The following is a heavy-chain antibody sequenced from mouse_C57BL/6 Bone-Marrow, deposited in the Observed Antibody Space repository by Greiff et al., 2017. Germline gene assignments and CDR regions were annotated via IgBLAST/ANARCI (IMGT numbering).Heavy chain of an antibody. CDR2: IDPEDGET. CDR3: ALLLRTREYYFDY. Sequence: VQLKESGAELVKPGASVKLSCTASGFNIKDYYMHWVKQRTEQGLVWIGRIDPEDGETKYAPKFQGKATITADTSSNPAYLQLSSLTSEDTAVYYCALLLRTREYYFDYWGQGTTLTVSS. V-gene: IGHV14-2*01. J-gene: IGHJ2*01. D-gene: IGHD1-1*01. CDR1: GFNIKDYY.